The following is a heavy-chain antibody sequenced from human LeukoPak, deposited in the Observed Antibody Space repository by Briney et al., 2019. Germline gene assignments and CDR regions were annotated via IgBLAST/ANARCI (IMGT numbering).Heavy chain of an antibody. CDR3: AKTFIAVANPIDY. D-gene: IGHD6-19*01. V-gene: IGHV3-23*01. CDR1: GFTFSSYA. CDR2: ISGGGTST. Sequence: GGSLRLSXAASGFTFSSYAMSWVRQAPGKGLEWVSVISGGGTSTYYADSVKGRFTISKDNSRNTLYLQMNSLRADDTAVYYCAKTFIAVANPIDYWGQGTLVTVSS. J-gene: IGHJ4*02.